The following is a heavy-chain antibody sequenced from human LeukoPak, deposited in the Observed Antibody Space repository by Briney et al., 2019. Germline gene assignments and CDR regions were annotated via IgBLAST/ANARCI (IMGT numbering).Heavy chain of an antibody. D-gene: IGHD5-18*01. CDR1: GYTFTSYG. V-gene: IGHV1-18*01. J-gene: IGHJ3*02. CDR2: ISAYNGKT. Sequence: GASVKVSCKASGYTFTSYGIGWVRQAPGQGLEWMGWISAYNGKTNYAQKFQGRVTMTTDTSTSTAYMELRSLRSDDTAVYYCAREGSQYSYGDDALDIWGQGTMVTVSS. CDR3: AREGSQYSYGDDALDI.